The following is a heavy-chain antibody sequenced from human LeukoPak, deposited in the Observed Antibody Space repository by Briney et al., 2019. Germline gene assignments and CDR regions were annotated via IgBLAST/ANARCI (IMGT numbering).Heavy chain of an antibody. D-gene: IGHD6-6*01. CDR1: GFTFSNYW. V-gene: IGHV3-7*01. CDR2: IKEDGSVK. J-gene: IGHJ4*02. Sequence: TGGSLRLSCAASGFTFSNYWMSWVRQAPGKGLEWVANIKEDGSVKYYVDSVRGRFTISRDNAKNTLFLHMHSLRVEDTSVYYCAKDYSSSSDYWGQGTLVTVSS. CDR3: AKDYSSSSDY.